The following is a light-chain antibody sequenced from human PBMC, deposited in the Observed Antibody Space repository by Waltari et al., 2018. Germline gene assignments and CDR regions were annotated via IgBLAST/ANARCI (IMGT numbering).Light chain of an antibody. J-gene: IGLJ3*02. CDR1: SSDIGGYNY. CDR3: SSYTSSNTWV. CDR2: DVT. Sequence: QSALTQPASVSGSPGQSITISCIGTSSDIGGYNYVSWYQQHPGKAPKVMIHDVTKRPSGVSNRVSGSKSCSTASLTTSGLQAEDEADYYCSSYTSSNTWVFGGGTKLTVL. V-gene: IGLV2-14*01.